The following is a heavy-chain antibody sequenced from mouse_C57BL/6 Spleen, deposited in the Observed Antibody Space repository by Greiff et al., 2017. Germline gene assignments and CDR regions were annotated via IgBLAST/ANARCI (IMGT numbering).Heavy chain of an antibody. J-gene: IGHJ4*01. CDR1: GFTFSDYG. V-gene: IGHV5-17*01. CDR3: ARRGDEGYYYAMDY. Sequence: EVQGVESGGGLVKPGGSLKLSCAASGFTFSDYGMHWVRQAPEKGLEWVAYISSGSSTIYYADTVKGRFTISRDHAKNTLFLQMTSLRSEDTAMYYCARRGDEGYYYAMDYWGQGTSVTVSS. CDR2: ISSGSSTI.